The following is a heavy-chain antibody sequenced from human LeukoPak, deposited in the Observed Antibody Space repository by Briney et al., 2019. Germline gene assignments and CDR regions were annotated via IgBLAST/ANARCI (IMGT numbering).Heavy chain of an antibody. D-gene: IGHD2-2*01. CDR2: ISAYDGNT. V-gene: IGHV1-18*01. CDR1: GYTFTNFG. J-gene: IGHJ3*02. CDR3: ARVMYQGAFDI. Sequence: ASVKVSCKASGYTFTNFGISWVRQAPGQGLEWMGWISAYDGNTNYAQKLQGRVTMTTDTSTSTAYMELRSLRSDDTAVYYCARVMYQGAFDIWGRGTMVTVSS.